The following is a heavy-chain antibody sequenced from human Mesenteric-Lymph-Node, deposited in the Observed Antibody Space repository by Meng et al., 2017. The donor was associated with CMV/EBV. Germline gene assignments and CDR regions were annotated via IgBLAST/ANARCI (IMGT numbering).Heavy chain of an antibody. D-gene: IGHD4-23*01. CDR3: ARNVDRQYGGNTPDY. Sequence: SGYTFTRYYMHWGRQAPGQGLEWMGIINPSGGSTTYAQKLQGRITMTRDTSTSTVYMELSSLRSEDTAVYYCARNVDRQYGGNTPDYWGQGTLVTVSS. CDR1: GYTFTRYY. CDR2: INPSGGST. V-gene: IGHV1-46*01. J-gene: IGHJ4*02.